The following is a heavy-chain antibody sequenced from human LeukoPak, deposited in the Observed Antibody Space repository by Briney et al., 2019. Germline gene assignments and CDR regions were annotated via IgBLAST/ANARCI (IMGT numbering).Heavy chain of an antibody. CDR3: ARDYGDSFDY. CDR2: ISYDGSNK. J-gene: IGHJ4*02. Sequence: PGRSLRLSCAASGFTFNNYDMHWVRQAPGKGLEWVAVISYDGSNKYYADSVKGRFTISRDNSKNTLYLQMNSLRAEDTAVYYCARDYGDSFDYWGQGTLVTVSS. V-gene: IGHV3-30*04. CDR1: GFTFNNYD. D-gene: IGHD4-17*01.